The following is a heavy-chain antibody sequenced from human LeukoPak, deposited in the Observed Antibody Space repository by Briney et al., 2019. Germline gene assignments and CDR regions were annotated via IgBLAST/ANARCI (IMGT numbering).Heavy chain of an antibody. CDR1: GFTFSRYW. Sequence: TGGSLRLSCAASGFTFSRYWMHWVRQAPGKGLVWVSRINTDGSSTSYADSVKGRFTISRDNAKNTLYLQMNSLRAEDTAVYYCARMEVRGTIRHIDYWGQGAPVTVSS. D-gene: IGHD3-10*01. J-gene: IGHJ4*02. V-gene: IGHV3-74*01. CDR3: ARMEVRGTIRHIDY. CDR2: INTDGSST.